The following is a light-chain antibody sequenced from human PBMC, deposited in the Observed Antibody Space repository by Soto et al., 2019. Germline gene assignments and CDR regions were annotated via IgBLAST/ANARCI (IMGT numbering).Light chain of an antibody. Sequence: DIVMTQSPLSLPVTPGEPASISCRSSQSLLHSNGYNYLDWYLQKPGQSPQLLIYLGSNRASGVPDRVSGSGSGTDFTLKISRVEAEDVGVYYCMQALQTPYTFGRGTKLEIK. J-gene: IGKJ2*01. CDR3: MQALQTPYT. CDR1: QSLLHSNGYNY. V-gene: IGKV2-28*01. CDR2: LGS.